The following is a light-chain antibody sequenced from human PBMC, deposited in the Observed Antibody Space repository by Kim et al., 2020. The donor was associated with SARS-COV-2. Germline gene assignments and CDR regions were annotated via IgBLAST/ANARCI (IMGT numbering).Light chain of an antibody. CDR3: QAWDSRTVV. Sequence: SYELTQPPSVSVSPGQTASITCSGDKLGDKNVCWYQQKPGQSPVLVIYEDNKRPSGIPEPVSGSNSGNTATLTISGTQAMDEADYFCQAWDSRTVVFGGGTQLTVL. J-gene: IGLJ2*01. CDR1: KLGDKN. V-gene: IGLV3-1*01. CDR2: EDN.